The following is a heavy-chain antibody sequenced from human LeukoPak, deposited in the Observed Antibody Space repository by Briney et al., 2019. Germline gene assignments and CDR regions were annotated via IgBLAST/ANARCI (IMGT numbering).Heavy chain of an antibody. CDR1: GFTFSSYD. CDR2: IGTAGDT. J-gene: IGHJ3*02. CDR3: ARALRYDSSGPTDAFDI. D-gene: IGHD3-22*01. Sequence: GGSLRLSCAASGFTFSSYDMHWVRQATGKGLEWVSAIGTAGDTYYPGSVKGRFTISRENAKNSLYLQMNSLRAGDTAVCYCARALRYDSSGPTDAFDIWGQGTMVTVSS. V-gene: IGHV3-13*01.